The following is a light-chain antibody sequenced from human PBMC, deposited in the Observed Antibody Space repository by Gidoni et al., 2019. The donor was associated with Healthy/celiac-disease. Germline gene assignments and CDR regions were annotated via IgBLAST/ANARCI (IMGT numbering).Light chain of an antibody. CDR1: QSVSSY. CDR3: QQRSNWPT. Sequence: DIVLTQSPATLSFSPGERATLSCRASQSVSSYLAWYQQKPGQAPRLLIYDASNRATGIPARFSGSGSGTDFTLTISSLEPEDFAVYYCQQRSNWPTFGQGTKRXIK. J-gene: IGKJ2*01. V-gene: IGKV3-11*01. CDR2: DAS.